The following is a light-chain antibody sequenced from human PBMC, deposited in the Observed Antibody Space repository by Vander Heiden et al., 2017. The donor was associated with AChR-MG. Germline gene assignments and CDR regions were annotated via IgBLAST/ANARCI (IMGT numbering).Light chain of an antibody. CDR2: SNN. J-gene: IGLJ2*01. V-gene: IGLV1-44*01. CDR3: AAWDDSLNGVV. CDR1: SSNIGSNT. Sequence: QSVSTQPPSASGTPGQRVPISCSGSSSNIGSNTVNWYQQHPGTAPKLLIYSNNQRPSGVPDRFSGSKSGTSASLAISGLQSEDEADYYCAAWDDSLNGVVFGGGTKLTVL.